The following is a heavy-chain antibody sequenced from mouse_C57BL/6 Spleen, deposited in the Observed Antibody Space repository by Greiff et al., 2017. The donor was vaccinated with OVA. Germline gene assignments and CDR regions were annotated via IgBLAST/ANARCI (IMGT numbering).Heavy chain of an antibody. CDR1: GFNIKDYY. J-gene: IGHJ3*01. CDR3: AVYYYGSREGFAY. CDR2: IDPEDGET. V-gene: IGHV14-2*01. Sequence: EVKLLESGAELVKPGASVKLSCTASGFNIKDYYMHWVKQRPEQGLEWIGRIDPEDGETKYAPKFQGKATITADTSSTTAYLQLSSLTSEDTAVYYCAVYYYGSREGFAYWGQGTLVTVSA. D-gene: IGHD1-1*01.